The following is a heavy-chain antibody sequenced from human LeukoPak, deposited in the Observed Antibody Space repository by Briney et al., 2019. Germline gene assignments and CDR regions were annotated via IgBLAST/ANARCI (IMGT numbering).Heavy chain of an antibody. J-gene: IGHJ6*02. CDR1: GFTFSSYA. CDR3: ARDLRFLEKNYYYYYGMDV. Sequence: PGGSLRLSCAASGFTFSSYAMSWVRQAPGKGLEWVSAISGSGGSTYYADSVKGRFTISRDNAKNSLYLQMNSLRAEDTAVYYCARDLRFLEKNYYYYYGMDVWGQGTTVTVSS. V-gene: IGHV3-23*01. CDR2: ISGSGGST. D-gene: IGHD3-3*01.